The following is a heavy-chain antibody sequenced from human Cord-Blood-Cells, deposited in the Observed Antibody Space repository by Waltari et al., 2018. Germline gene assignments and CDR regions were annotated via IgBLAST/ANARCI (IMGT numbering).Heavy chain of an antibody. V-gene: IGHV3-9*01. CDR2: ISWNSGSI. J-gene: IGHJ4*02. Sequence: EVQLVESGGGLVQPGRSLRLSCAASGFTFDDYAMHWVRQAPGKGLEWVSGISWNSGSIGYADSVNGRFTISRDNAKNSLYLQMNSLRAEDTALYYCAKRYDFWSGLGDWGQGTLVTVSS. CDR1: GFTFDDYA. D-gene: IGHD3-3*01. CDR3: AKRYDFWSGLGD.